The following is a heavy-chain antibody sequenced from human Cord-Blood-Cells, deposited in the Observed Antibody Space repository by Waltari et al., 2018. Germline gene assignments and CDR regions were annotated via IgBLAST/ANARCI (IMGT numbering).Heavy chain of an antibody. Sequence: QVQLQQWGAGLLKPSETLSLTCAVYGGSFSGYYWSLIRQPPGKGLEWIGEINHSGSTNDNPSLKSRVTISVDTSKNQFSLKLSSVTTADTAVYYCARLFSSRDDYWGQGTLVTVSS. V-gene: IGHV4-34*01. D-gene: IGHD6-6*01. J-gene: IGHJ4*02. CDR1: GGSFSGYY. CDR3: ARLFSSRDDY. CDR2: INHSGST.